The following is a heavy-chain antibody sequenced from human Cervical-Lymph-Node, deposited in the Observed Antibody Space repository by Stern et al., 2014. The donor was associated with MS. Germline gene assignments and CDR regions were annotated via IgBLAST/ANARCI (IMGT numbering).Heavy chain of an antibody. CDR2: ITSDGGST. CDR1: GFTFRNYA. V-gene: IGHV3-64*01. J-gene: IGHJ4*02. CDR3: ARGSR. Sequence: EVQLLESGGGLVQPGGSLRLSCVGSGFTFRNYAMHWVRQAPGKGLEYVSAITSDGGSTYYAKFVKGRFTISRDNAKNTLYLQMGRLRGDDMAVYYCARGSRWGQGTLVTVSS.